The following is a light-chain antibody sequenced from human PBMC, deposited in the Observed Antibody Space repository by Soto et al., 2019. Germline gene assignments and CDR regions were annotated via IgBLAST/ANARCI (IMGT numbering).Light chain of an antibody. V-gene: IGKV3D-15*01. Sequence: ETVMTQSPATLSVSPGERATLSCRASQSVSSKLAWYQQKPVQAPSLXIYGASTRATGIPARFSGSGSGTELTLSISSLQSEDSAVYYCQQYNNWPTITFGQGTRLEIK. CDR2: GAS. J-gene: IGKJ5*01. CDR3: QQYNNWPTIT. CDR1: QSVSSK.